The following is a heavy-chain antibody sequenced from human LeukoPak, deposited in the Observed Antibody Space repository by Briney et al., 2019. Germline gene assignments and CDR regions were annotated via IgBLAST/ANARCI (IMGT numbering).Heavy chain of an antibody. CDR1: GYTFTSYY. CDR3: ARGLIENTAMGPYDY. V-gene: IGHV1-46*01. D-gene: IGHD5-18*01. Sequence: ASVKVSCKASGYTFTSYYMHWVRQAPGQGLEWIGIINPSGGSTSYAQKFQGRVTMTRDTSTSTVYMELSSLRSEDTAVYYCARGLIENTAMGPYDYWGQGTLVTVSS. J-gene: IGHJ4*02. CDR2: INPSGGST.